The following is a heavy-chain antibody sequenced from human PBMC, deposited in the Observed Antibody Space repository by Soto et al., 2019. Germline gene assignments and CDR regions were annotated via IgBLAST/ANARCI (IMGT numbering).Heavy chain of an antibody. V-gene: IGHV3-30-3*01. CDR1: GFTFSSYA. CDR2: ISYDGSNK. D-gene: IGHD5-18*01. Sequence: GALRLSCAASGFTFSSYAMHWVRQAPGKGLEWVAVISYDGSNKYYADSVKGRFTISRDNSKNTLYLQMNSLRAEDTAVYYCPRTAMAFDAFEIWGKGTMVTVSS. CDR3: PRTAMAFDAFEI. J-gene: IGHJ3*02.